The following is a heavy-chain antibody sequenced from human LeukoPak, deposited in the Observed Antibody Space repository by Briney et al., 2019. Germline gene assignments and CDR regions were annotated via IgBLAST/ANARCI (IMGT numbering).Heavy chain of an antibody. V-gene: IGHV1-8*03. CDR1: GYTFTSYD. D-gene: IGHD6-13*01. J-gene: IGHJ6*03. CDR2: MNPNSGNT. Sequence: ASVKVSCKASGYTFTSYDINWVRQATGQGLEWMGLMNPNSGNTGYAQKFQGRVTITRNTSISTAYMELSSLRSEDTAVYYCARTIAAAPPFYYYYYMDVWGKGTTVTVSS. CDR3: ARTIAAAPPFYYYYYMDV.